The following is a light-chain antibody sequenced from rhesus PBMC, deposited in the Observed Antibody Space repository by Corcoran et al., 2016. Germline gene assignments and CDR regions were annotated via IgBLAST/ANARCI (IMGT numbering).Light chain of an antibody. J-gene: IGKJ4*01. Sequence: DVVMTQSPLALPITPGQPASISCRSSQSLVHNNGNTYLSWFQQKPGQPPRLLIYKVSYRYSGAPDRFSGSGAGTDFTLKISRVEAEDVGIYYCMQYTHIPLTFGGGTKVEIK. CDR1: QSLVHNNGNTY. V-gene: IGKV2-65*01. CDR3: MQYTHIPLT. CDR2: KVS.